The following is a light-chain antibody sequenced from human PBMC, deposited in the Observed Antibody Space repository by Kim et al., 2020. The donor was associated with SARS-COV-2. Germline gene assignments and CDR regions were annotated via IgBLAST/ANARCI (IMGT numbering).Light chain of an antibody. J-gene: IGKJ2*03. V-gene: IGKV1-39*01. CDR1: QAISNY. CDR2: AAS. Sequence: SGSVGDRVTITCRASQAISNYLNWYQQEPGKAPKLLIDAASSLQSGVSSRFSGSGSGTDFTLTIGSLQPEDFATYFCQQSYKTPFSFGQGTKLEI. CDR3: QQSYKTPFS.